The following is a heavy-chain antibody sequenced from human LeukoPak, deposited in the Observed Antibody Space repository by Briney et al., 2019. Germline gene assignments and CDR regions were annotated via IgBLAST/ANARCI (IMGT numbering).Heavy chain of an antibody. J-gene: IGHJ4*02. Sequence: PGGSLRLSCAASGFTVSSNYMSWVRQAPGKGLEWVSVIYSGGSTYYADSVKGRFTISRRNSKNTLYLQMNSLRAEDTAVYYCARDGPSSYSNYEDFGNWGQGTLVTVSS. CDR1: GFTVSSNY. CDR3: ARDGPSSYSNYEDFGN. CDR2: IYSGGST. V-gene: IGHV3-53*04. D-gene: IGHD4-11*01.